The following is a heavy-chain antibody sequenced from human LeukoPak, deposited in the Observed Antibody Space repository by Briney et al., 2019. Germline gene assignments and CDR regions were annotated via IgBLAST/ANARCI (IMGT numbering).Heavy chain of an antibody. V-gene: IGHV4-34*01. CDR2: INHSGST. CDR3: ARGRYYYGSGSYYQKEYYFDY. CDR1: GGSFSGYY. Sequence: PSETLSLTCAVYGGSFSGYYWSWIRQPPGMGLEWIGEINHSGSTNYNPSLKSRVTISVDTSKNQFSLKLSSVTAADTAVYYCARGRYYYGSGSYYQKEYYFDYWGQGTLVTVSS. J-gene: IGHJ4*02. D-gene: IGHD3-10*01.